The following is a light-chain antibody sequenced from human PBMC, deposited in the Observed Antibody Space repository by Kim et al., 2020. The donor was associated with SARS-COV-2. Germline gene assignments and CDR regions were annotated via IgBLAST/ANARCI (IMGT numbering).Light chain of an antibody. J-gene: IGKJ1*01. CDR3: QQSYSTPQT. V-gene: IGKV1-39*01. CDR2: AAS. Sequence: DIQMTQSPSSLSASVGDRVTITCRASQSINSYLNWYQQKPGKAPKLLIYAASSLQSGLPSRFSGSGSGTDFTLTISSLQPEDFATYYCQQSYSTPQTFGQGTKVDIK. CDR1: QSINSY.